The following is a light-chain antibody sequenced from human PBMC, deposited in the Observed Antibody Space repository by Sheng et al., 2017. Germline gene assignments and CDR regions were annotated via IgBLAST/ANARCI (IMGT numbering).Light chain of an antibody. CDR2: AAS. Sequence: AIQMTQSPSSLSASVGDRVTITCRASQGIRNDLGWYQQRPGKAPRLLIYAASRLQSGVPSRFSGSGSGTDFTLTISSLQPEDFATYYCLQDYNYPRTFGQGTKVEFK. J-gene: IGKJ1*01. V-gene: IGKV1-6*01. CDR1: QGIRND. CDR3: LQDYNYPRT.